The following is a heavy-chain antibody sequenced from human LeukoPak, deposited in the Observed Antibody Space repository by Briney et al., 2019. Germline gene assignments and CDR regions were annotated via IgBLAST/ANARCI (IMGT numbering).Heavy chain of an antibody. J-gene: IGHJ4*02. D-gene: IGHD3-22*01. CDR3: TRRYYHDASGNYWDDY. CDR2: IRGKANNYAT. V-gene: IGHV3-73*01. Sequence: GGSLRLSCAASGFTFSASAMHWVRQASGKGLEWVGRIRGKANNYATSYDVSVNGRFTISRDDSKNTAYLQMNSLRTEDTAVYYCTRRYYHDASGNYWDDYWGQGTLVTVSS. CDR1: GFTFSASA.